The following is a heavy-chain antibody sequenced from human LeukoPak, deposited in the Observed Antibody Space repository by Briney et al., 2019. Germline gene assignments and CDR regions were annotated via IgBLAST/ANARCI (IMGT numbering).Heavy chain of an antibody. V-gene: IGHV1-2*02. CDR3: ASEVGAEGNWFDP. Sequence: VASVKVSCKASGYTFIAYYMHWVRQAPGQGLEWMGWINPNSGGTNYAQKFQGRVTMTRDTSISTAYMELSRLRSDDTAVYYCASEVGAEGNWFDPWGQGTLVTVSS. CDR1: GYTFIAYY. J-gene: IGHJ5*02. D-gene: IGHD1-26*01. CDR2: INPNSGGT.